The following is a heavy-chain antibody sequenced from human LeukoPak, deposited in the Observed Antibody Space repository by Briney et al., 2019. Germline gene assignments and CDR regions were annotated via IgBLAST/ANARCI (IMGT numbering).Heavy chain of an antibody. V-gene: IGHV1-2*02. CDR3: ARYDYSNLDMAEYFQH. Sequence: GASVKVSCKASGYTFTDYYMHWVRQAPGQGLEWMGWINPHSGGTNYAQKFQGRVTMTRDTSISTAYMELSRLRSDDTAVYYCARYDYSNLDMAEYFQHWGQGTLVTVSS. J-gene: IGHJ1*01. CDR2: INPHSGGT. CDR1: GYTFTDYY. D-gene: IGHD4-11*01.